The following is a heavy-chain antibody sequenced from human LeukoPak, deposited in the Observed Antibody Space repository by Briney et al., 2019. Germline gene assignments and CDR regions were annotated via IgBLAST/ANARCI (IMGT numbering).Heavy chain of an antibody. V-gene: IGHV3-7*01. CDR2: IKQDGSEK. D-gene: IGHD1-1*01. J-gene: IGHJ4*02. Sequence: PGGSLRLSCAASGFTFSTYWMTWVRQAPGKGLEWVANIKQDGSEKYFVDSVKGRFTISRDNANNSLYLQMNSLRAEDTAVYYCARARTPKIIPYYFDYWGQGTLVTVSS. CDR3: ARARTPKIIPYYFDY. CDR1: GFTFSTYW.